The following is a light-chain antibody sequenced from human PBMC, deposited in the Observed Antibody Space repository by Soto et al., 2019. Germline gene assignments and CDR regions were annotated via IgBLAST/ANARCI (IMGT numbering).Light chain of an antibody. CDR3: QQDKDWPPTT. V-gene: IGKV3-15*01. J-gene: IGKJ3*01. Sequence: ETVMTQSPATLSVSPGERATLSCRASQNVSTRLAWYQQRPGQGPRLLVYGASTRATGIPPRFSGSGSGTAFTITVSSLPFEDFAVYYCQQDKDWPPTTFSPGTRVVIK. CDR2: GAS. CDR1: QNVSTR.